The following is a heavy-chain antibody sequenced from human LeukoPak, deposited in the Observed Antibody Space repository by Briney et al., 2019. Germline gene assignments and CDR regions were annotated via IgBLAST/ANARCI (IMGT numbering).Heavy chain of an antibody. CDR3: ARGTNFGYFDY. CDR2: IKQDGSEK. D-gene: IGHD1-7*01. V-gene: IGHV3-7*01. J-gene: IGHJ4*02. CDR1: GFTFSSYW. Sequence: RPGGSLRLSCAASGFTFSSYWMSWVRQAPGKGLEWVANIKQDGSEKSYVDSVKGRFTISRDNAKNSLYLQMNSLRAEDTAVYYCARGTNFGYFDYWGQGTLVTVSS.